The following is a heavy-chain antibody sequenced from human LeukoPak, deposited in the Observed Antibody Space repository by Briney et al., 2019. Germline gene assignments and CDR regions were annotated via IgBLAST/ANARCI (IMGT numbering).Heavy chain of an antibody. Sequence: NPSETLSLTCTVSGGSISSYYWSWIRQPPGKGLEWIGYIYYSGGTNYNPSLKSRVTISVDTSMNQFSLKLSSVTAADTAVYYCARDRRKGGFDYWGQGTLVTVSS. J-gene: IGHJ4*02. CDR2: IYYSGGT. CDR1: GGSISSYY. D-gene: IGHD1-14*01. CDR3: ARDRRKGGFDY. V-gene: IGHV4-59*01.